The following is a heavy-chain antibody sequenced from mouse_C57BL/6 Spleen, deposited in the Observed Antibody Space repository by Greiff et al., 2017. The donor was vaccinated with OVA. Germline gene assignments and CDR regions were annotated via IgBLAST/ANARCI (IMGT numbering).Heavy chain of an antibody. CDR2: ISYDGSN. Sequence: EVKLVESGPGLVKPSQSLSLTCSVTGYYITSGFYWNWVRQFPGNKLEWMGYISYDGSNNYNPSLKNRISITRDTSKNQFFLKLNSVTTEDTATYYCARDDYDGFAYWGQGTLVTVSA. CDR3: ARDDYDGFAY. V-gene: IGHV3-6*01. D-gene: IGHD2-4*01. CDR1: GYYITSGFY. J-gene: IGHJ3*01.